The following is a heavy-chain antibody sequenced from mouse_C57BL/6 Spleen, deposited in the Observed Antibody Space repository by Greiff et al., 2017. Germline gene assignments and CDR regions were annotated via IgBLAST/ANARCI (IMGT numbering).Heavy chain of an antibody. D-gene: IGHD2-1*01. Sequence: EVKLVESGGGLVKPGGSLKLSCAASGFTFSSYTMSWVRQTPEKRLEWVATISGGGGNTYYPDSVKGRFTISRDNAKNTLYLQMSSLRSEDTALYYCARSTTAMDYWGQGTSVTVSS. CDR2: ISGGGGNT. J-gene: IGHJ4*01. CDR1: GFTFSSYT. CDR3: ARSTTAMDY. V-gene: IGHV5-9*01.